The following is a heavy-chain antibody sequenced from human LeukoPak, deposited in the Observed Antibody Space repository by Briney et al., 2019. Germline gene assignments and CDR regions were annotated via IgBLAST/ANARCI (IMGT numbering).Heavy chain of an antibody. J-gene: IGHJ4*02. Sequence: PGGSLRLSCAASGFTFSSYSMNWVRQAPGKGLEWVSSISSSSSYIYYADSVKGRFTISRDNAKNSLYLQMNSLRTEDTALYYCAKDMRRGRIAAPFDYWGQGTLVTVSS. D-gene: IGHD6-13*01. V-gene: IGHV3-21*04. CDR3: AKDMRRGRIAAPFDY. CDR2: ISSSSSYI. CDR1: GFTFSSYS.